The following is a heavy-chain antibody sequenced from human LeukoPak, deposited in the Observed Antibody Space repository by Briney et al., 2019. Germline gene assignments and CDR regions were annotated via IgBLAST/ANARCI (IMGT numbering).Heavy chain of an antibody. CDR2: IYYSGST. J-gene: IGHJ3*02. D-gene: IGHD3-22*01. CDR3: ARPVVLYYDSSGGLDI. CDR1: GGSISSSSYY. V-gene: IGHV4-39*01. Sequence: PSETLSLTCTVSGGSISSSSYYWGWIRQPPGKGLEWIGSIYYSGSTYYNPSLKSRVTISVDTSKNQFSLKLSSVTAADTAVYYCARPVVLYYDSSGGLDIWGQGTMVTVSS.